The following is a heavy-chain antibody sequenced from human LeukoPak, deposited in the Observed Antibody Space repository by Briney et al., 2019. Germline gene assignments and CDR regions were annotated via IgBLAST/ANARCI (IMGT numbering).Heavy chain of an antibody. V-gene: IGHV4-59*12. CDR3: ASYSYGFDNWFDP. J-gene: IGHJ5*02. Sequence: SETLSLTCTVSGGSISSYYWSWIRQPPGKGLEWIGYIYYSGSTNYNPSLKSRVTISVDTSKNQFSLKLSSVTAADTAVYYCASYSYGFDNWFDPWGQGTLVTVSS. CDR2: IYYSGST. D-gene: IGHD5-18*01. CDR1: GGSISSYY.